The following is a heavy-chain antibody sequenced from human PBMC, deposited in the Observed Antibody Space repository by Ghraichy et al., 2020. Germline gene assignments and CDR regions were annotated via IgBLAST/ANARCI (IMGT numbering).Heavy chain of an antibody. CDR3: ARDLGGADYENGY. V-gene: IGHV1-18*01. Sequence: ALVKVSCKASGYRFTSYGINWVRQAPGQGLEWMGWISAYNGNTNYAQKLQGRVTMTTDTSTSTAYMELGSLRSDDPAVYYCARDLGGADYENGYWGQGTLVTVSS. CDR1: GYRFTSYG. J-gene: IGHJ4*02. CDR2: ISAYNGNT. D-gene: IGHD4-17*01.